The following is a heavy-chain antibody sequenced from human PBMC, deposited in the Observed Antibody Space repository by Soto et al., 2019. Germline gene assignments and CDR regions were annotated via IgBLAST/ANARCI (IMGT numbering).Heavy chain of an antibody. CDR1: GGSISSSSYY. J-gene: IGHJ3*02. CDR2: IYYRGST. CDR3: ARPTYYDFWSGYLGAFDI. V-gene: IGHV4-39*01. D-gene: IGHD3-3*01. Sequence: QLQLQESGPGLVKPSETLSLTCTVSGGSISSSSYYWGWIRQPPGKGLEWIGSIYYRGSTYYNPSLRSRVTISVDTSKNQFSLKLSSVTAADTAVYYCARPTYYDFWSGYLGAFDIWGQGTMVTVSS.